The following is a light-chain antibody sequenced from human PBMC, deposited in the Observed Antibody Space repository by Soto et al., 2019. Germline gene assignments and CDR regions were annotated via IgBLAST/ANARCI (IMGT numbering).Light chain of an antibody. CDR2: GNS. CDR1: SSNIGFNA. Sequence: QSVLTQPPSASGTPGQRVTLSCSGSSSNIGFNAVNWYQQLPGTAPKLLMHGNSQRPSGVPDRFSGSKSGTSASLAISGLRTEDEAEYYCSSFRSSSTLIVFGGGTKLTVL. V-gene: IGLV1-44*01. J-gene: IGLJ2*01. CDR3: SSFRSSSTLIV.